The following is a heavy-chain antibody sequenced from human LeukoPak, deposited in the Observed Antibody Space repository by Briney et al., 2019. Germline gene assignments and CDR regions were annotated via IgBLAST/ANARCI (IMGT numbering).Heavy chain of an antibody. CDR2: IKQDGSEH. CDR3: SRSLDY. CDR1: GFPFSDYW. V-gene: IGHV3-7*01. J-gene: IGHJ4*02. Sequence: GGSLRLSCAASGFPFSDYWMDWVRQAPGKGMEWVANIKQDGSEHYYADSVKGRFTISRDNAKNSLYLEMNSLRAEDTPVYYCSRSLDYWGQGALVTVSS.